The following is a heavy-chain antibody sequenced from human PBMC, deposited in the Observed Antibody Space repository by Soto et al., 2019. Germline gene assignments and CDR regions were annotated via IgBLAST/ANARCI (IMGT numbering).Heavy chain of an antibody. CDR1: GGSISSYS. J-gene: IGHJ4*02. CDR2: IYHSVST. CDR3: ARVPDY. V-gene: IGHV4-30-2*01. Sequence: SETLSLTCTVSGGSISSYSWSWIRQPPGKGLEYIGYIYHSVSTYYNPSLKSRVTMSVDRSKNQFSLRLSSVTAADTAVYYCARVPDYWGQGTLVTVSS.